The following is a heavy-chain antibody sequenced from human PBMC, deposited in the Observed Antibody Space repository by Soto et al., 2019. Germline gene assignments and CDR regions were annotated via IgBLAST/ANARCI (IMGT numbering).Heavy chain of an antibody. Sequence: PXECLRLYLAASGFTFSSYGMHWVRQAPGKGLEWVAVISYDGSNKYYADSVKGRFTISRDNSKNTLYLQMNSLRAEDTAVYYCPKDLSGWGNYYYYGMDVCGQRTTVTVSS. CDR3: PKDLSGWGNYYYYGMDV. V-gene: IGHV3-30*18. CDR1: GFTFSSYG. J-gene: IGHJ6*02. CDR2: ISYDGSNK. D-gene: IGHD6-19*01.